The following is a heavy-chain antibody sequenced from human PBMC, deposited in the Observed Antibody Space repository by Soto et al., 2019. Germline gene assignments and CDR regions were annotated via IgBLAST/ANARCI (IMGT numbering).Heavy chain of an antibody. CDR1: GFTFDDYA. D-gene: IGHD3-9*01. J-gene: IGHJ4*02. Sequence: GGSLRLSCSASGFTFDDYALHWVRQAPGKGLEWVSVVSSISGAAFYTDSVKGRFTISWDSIKNSLFLEMSSLRSEDTAVYYCAKEVALGRLAFDHWGQGTLVTVSS. V-gene: IGHV3-43*01. CDR3: AKEVALGRLAFDH. CDR2: VSSISGAA.